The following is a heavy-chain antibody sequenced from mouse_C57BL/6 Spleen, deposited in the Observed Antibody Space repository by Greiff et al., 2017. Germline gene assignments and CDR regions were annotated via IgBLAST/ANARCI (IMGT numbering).Heavy chain of an antibody. V-gene: IGHV6-3*01. J-gene: IGHJ2*01. CDR2: IRLKSDNYAT. Sequence: EVQGVESGGGLVQPGGSIKLSCVASGFTFSNYWMNWVRQSPEKGLEWVAQIRLKSDNYATHYAESVKGRFTISRDDSKSSVYLQMNNLRAEDTGIYYCTGHYGVDYWGQGTTLTVSS. D-gene: IGHD1-1*01. CDR1: GFTFSNYW. CDR3: TGHYGVDY.